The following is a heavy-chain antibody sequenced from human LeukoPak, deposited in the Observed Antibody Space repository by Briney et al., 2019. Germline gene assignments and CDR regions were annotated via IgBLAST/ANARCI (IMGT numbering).Heavy chain of an antibody. Sequence: ASVKVSCKVSGYTLTELSMHCVRQAPGKGLEWMGGFDPEDGETIYAQKFQGRVTMTEDTSTDTAYMELSSLRSEDTAVYYCATVASGSYYPFDYWGQGTLVTVSS. CDR1: GYTLTELS. D-gene: IGHD1-26*01. CDR3: ATVASGSYYPFDY. J-gene: IGHJ4*02. CDR2: FDPEDGET. V-gene: IGHV1-24*01.